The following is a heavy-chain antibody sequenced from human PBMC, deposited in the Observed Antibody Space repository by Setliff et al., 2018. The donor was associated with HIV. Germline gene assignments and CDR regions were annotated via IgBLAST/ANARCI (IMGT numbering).Heavy chain of an antibody. D-gene: IGHD1-26*01. CDR2: FYYGGST. CDR3: ARAGMGALRSLFDY. CDR1: GDSIGTYY. V-gene: IGHV4-59*08. J-gene: IGHJ4*02. Sequence: LSLTCSVSGDSIGTYYWNWIRQTPGKRLEWIGFFYYGGSTYYNPSLKSRVIISVDTSKNQFSLKRNSVTAADTAIYYCARAGMGALRSLFDYWGQGTLVTVSS.